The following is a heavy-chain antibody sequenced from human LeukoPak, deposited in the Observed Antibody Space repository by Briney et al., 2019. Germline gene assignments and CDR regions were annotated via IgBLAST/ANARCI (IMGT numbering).Heavy chain of an antibody. CDR3: ARRATDGEYFQL. CDR2: IYPGDSDT. Sequence: GASLQISCKGSGSSFTTYWIAWVRPLPGKGLEWMGIIYPGDSDTRYSPSFQGQVTISADKSISTAYLQWSSLKASDTAMYYCARRATDGEYFQLWGQGTLVTVSS. J-gene: IGHJ1*01. V-gene: IGHV5-51*01. CDR1: GSSFTTYW.